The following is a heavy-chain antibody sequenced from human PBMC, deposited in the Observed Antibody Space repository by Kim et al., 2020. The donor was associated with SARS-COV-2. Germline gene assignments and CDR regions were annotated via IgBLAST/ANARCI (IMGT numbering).Heavy chain of an antibody. CDR1: GFTFDDYA. V-gene: IGHV3-9*01. CDR2: ISWNSGSI. Sequence: GGSLRLSCAASGFTFDDYAMHWVRQAPGKGLEWVSGISWNSGSIGYADSVKGRFTISRDNAKNSLYLQMNSLRAEDTALYYCAKDGQDGGSSWSRGWFDPWGQGTLVTVSS. D-gene: IGHD6-13*01. J-gene: IGHJ5*02. CDR3: AKDGQDGGSSWSRGWFDP.